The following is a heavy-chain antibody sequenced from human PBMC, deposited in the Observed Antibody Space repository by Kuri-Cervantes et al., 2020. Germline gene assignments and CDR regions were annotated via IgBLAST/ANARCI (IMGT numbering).Heavy chain of an antibody. D-gene: IGHD1-26*01. J-gene: IGHJ6*03. Sequence: SVKVSCKASGYTFTYRYLHWVRQAPGQALEWMGWITPFNGNTNYAQKFQDRVTITRDRSMSTAYMELSSLRSEDTAVYYCARGRELLVYYYYMDVWGKGTTVTVSS. CDR2: ITPFNGNT. V-gene: IGHV1-45*02. CDR3: ARGRELLVYYYYMDV. CDR1: GYTFTYRY.